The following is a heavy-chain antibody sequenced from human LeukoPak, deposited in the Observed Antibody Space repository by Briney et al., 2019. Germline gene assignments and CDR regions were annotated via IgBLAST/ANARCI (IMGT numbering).Heavy chain of an antibody. V-gene: IGHV4-34*01. CDR1: GGSLSGYY. CDR3: ARLGRDLDFDY. D-gene: IGHD3-3*01. CDR2: INHSGST. Sequence: PSETLSLTCAVYGGSLSGYYWSWIRQPPGKGLEWIGEINHSGSTNYNPSLKSRVTISVDTSKNQFSLKLSSVTAADTAVYYCARLGRDLDFDYWGQGTLVTVSS. J-gene: IGHJ4*02.